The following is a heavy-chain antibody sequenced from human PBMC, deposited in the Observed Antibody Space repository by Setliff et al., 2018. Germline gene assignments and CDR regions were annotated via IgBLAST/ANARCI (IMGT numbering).Heavy chain of an antibody. CDR1: GASTNSGDYY. J-gene: IGHJ4*02. CDR3: ARRYFDSGSYFYFDY. CDR2: VDFSGKT. Sequence: PSETLSLTCTVSGASTNSGDYYWSWIRQRPGKALEYIGYVDFSGKTDYNPSLKSRLTMSFDTSKNQFSLRLRSVSAADTAVYFCARRYFDSGSYFYFDYWGQGTPVTSPQ. V-gene: IGHV4-31*02. D-gene: IGHD3-10*01.